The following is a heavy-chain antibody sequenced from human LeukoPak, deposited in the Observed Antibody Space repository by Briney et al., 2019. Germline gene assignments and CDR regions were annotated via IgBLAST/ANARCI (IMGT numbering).Heavy chain of an antibody. Sequence: SETLSLTCTVSGGSISSYYWSWIRQPPGKGLEWIGHIYYSGSTNYNPSLKSRVTISVDTSKNQFSLKLSSVTAADTAVYYCARGVRYFDWLSYYFDYWGQGTLVTVSS. CDR2: IYYSGST. CDR3: ARGVRYFDWLSYYFDY. V-gene: IGHV4-59*01. J-gene: IGHJ4*02. CDR1: GGSISSYY. D-gene: IGHD3-9*01.